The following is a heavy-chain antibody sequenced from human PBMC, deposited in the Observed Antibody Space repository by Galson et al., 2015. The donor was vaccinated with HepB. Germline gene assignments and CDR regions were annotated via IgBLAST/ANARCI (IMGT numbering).Heavy chain of an antibody. D-gene: IGHD3-16*01. Sequence: SLRLSCAASGFTFSNYGMHWVRQAPGKGLEWVAVISYDGSNKYYADSVKGRFTISSDNSSNTVFLLMTSLRVDDTAVYYCAKVAILGATPHYFDYLGQGTLVTVSS. V-gene: IGHV3-30*18. CDR3: AKVAILGATPHYFDY. CDR1: GFTFSNYG. CDR2: ISYDGSNK. J-gene: IGHJ4*02.